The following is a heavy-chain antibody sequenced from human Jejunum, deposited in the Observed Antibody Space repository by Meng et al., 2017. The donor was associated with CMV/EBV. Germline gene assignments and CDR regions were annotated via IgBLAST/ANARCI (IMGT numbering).Heavy chain of an antibody. CDR1: GYTFTSYA. D-gene: IGHD6-19*01. Sequence: QVQLVQSGXELKKXXXSVKVSCXASGYTFTSYAMNCVRQAPGQGLEWMGWINTNTGNPTYAQGFTGRFVFSLDTSVSTAYLQISSLKAEDTAMYYCARDKIAVAGITGDYWGQGTLVTVSS. CDR3: ARDKIAVAGITGDY. V-gene: IGHV7-4-1*02. CDR2: INTNTGNP. J-gene: IGHJ4*02.